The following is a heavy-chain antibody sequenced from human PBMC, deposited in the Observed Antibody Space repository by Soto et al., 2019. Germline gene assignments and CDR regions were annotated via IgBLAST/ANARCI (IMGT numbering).Heavy chain of an antibody. J-gene: IGHJ4*02. D-gene: IGHD1-1*01. CDR1: GYTFTSYG. CDR2: ISAHNGNT. Sequence: QVHLVQSGAEVKKPGASVKVSCKASGYTFTSYGITWVRQAPGQGLEWMGWISAHNGNTDYAQKLQGRVIVTRDTSPSPAYMELRSLRSDDPAVYYCARGRYGDYWGQGALVTVSS. V-gene: IGHV1-18*01. CDR3: ARGRYGDY.